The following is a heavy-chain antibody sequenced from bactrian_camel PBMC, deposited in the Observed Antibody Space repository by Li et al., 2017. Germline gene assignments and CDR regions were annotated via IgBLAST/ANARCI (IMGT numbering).Heavy chain of an antibody. J-gene: IGHJ4*01. V-gene: IGHV3S55*01. D-gene: IGHD1*01. CDR2: IDSTGLT. CDR3: AASVSAFCLIGVYGASWSREDIFSH. Sequence: HVQLVESGGGSVQAGGSLRLYCTVSGRTNGRYCMAWFRQAPGKEREGVAVIDSTGLTNYLDSVKGRFTISKDRAETTLALQMNSLRPDDTARYYCAASVSAFCLIGVYGASWSREDIFSHWGPGTQVTVS. CDR1: GRTNGRYC.